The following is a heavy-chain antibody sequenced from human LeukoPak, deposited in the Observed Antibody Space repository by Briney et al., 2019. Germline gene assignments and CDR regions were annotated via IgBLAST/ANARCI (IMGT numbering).Heavy chain of an antibody. Sequence: KPSETLSLTCTVSGGSISSYYWSWIRQPPGKGLEWIGYIYYSGCTNYNPSLKSRVTISVDTSKSQFSLKLSSVTAADTAVYYCARVGDFYGDYIYYFDYWGQGTLVTVSS. CDR1: GGSISSYY. J-gene: IGHJ4*02. V-gene: IGHV4-59*01. D-gene: IGHD4-17*01. CDR3: ARVGDFYGDYIYYFDY. CDR2: IYYSGCT.